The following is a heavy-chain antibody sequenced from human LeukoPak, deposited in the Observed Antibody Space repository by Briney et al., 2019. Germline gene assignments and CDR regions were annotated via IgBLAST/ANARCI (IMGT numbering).Heavy chain of an antibody. Sequence: SETLSLTCTVPGGSISSYYWSWIRQPPGKGLEWIGYIYYSGSTNYNPSLKSRVTISVDTSKNQFSLKLSSVTAADTAVYYCARGARSGSSAYGYWGQGTLVTVSS. V-gene: IGHV4-59*01. CDR1: GGSISSYY. J-gene: IGHJ4*02. CDR3: ARGARSGSSAYGY. D-gene: IGHD1-26*01. CDR2: IYYSGST.